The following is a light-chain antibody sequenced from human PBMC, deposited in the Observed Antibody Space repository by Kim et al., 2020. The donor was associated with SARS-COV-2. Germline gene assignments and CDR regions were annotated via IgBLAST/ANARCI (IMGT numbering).Light chain of an antibody. CDR1: QSVSSSY. CDR2: GAS. Sequence: EIVLTQSPGTLSLSPGERATLSCRASQSVSSSYLAWYQQKPGQAPRLLIYGASSRATGIPHRFSGSGSGTDFTLTISRLEPEDFAVYYCQQYGSLPITFGQGTRLEIK. V-gene: IGKV3-20*01. J-gene: IGKJ5*01. CDR3: QQYGSLPIT.